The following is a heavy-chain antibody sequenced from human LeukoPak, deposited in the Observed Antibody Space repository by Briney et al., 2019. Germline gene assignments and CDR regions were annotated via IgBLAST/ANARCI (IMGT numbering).Heavy chain of an antibody. Sequence: KPGGSLRLSCAASGFTFSSYSMNWVRQAPGKGLEWVSSISSSGSYIYYADSVKGRFTISRDNSKNTLYLQMNSLRAEDTALYFCARPEGYDGSDYYHFHYWGQGTLVTVSS. D-gene: IGHD3-22*01. V-gene: IGHV3-21*04. J-gene: IGHJ4*02. CDR3: ARPEGYDGSDYYHFHY. CDR2: ISSSGSYI. CDR1: GFTFSSYS.